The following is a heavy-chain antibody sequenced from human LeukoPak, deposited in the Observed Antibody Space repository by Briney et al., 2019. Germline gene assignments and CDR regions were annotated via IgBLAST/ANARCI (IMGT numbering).Heavy chain of an antibody. J-gene: IGHJ4*02. V-gene: IGHV5-51*01. Sequence: GESLKISCKGSGCSFTSYWIGWVRQMPGKGLEWMGIIYPGDSDTRYSPSFQGQVTISADKSISTAYLQWSSLKASDTAMYYCVRLPYYYDSSGYLDYWGQGTLVTVSS. CDR3: VRLPYYYDSSGYLDY. CDR1: GCSFTSYW. D-gene: IGHD3-22*01. CDR2: IYPGDSDT.